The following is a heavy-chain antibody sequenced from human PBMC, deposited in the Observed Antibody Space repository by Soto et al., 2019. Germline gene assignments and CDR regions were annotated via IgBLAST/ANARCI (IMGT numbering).Heavy chain of an antibody. CDR2: IVGGGGQT. J-gene: IGHJ4*01. CDR3: AREVTRRIWDFDY. D-gene: IGHD4-4*01. V-gene: IGHV3-23*01. Sequence: GGSLRLSCVASGFTFSNYAMSWVRQAPGKGLEWVSGIVGGGGQTFYTESVKGRSTISRDNSENTLLLQMHSLTAEDTAIYYCAREVTRRIWDFDYWG. CDR1: GFTFSNYA.